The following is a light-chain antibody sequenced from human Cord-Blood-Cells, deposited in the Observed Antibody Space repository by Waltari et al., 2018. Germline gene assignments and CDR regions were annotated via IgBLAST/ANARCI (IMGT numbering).Light chain of an antibody. CDR1: SRDGGGSNY. CDR2: DVS. CDR3: SSYTSSSTRV. V-gene: IGLV2-14*01. Sequence: QSALTQPPSVSGSPGKSITIPCPGTSRDGGGSNYPSWYQQHPGKAPKPMIYDVSNRPSGVSNRFSGSKSGNTASLTISGLQAEDEADYYCSSYTSSSTRVFGTGTKVTVL. J-gene: IGLJ1*01.